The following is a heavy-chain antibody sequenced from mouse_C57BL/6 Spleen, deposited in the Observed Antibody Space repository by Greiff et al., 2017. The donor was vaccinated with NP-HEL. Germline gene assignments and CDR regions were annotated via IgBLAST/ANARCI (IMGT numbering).Heavy chain of an antibody. D-gene: IGHD4-1*01. J-gene: IGHJ2*01. CDR1: GYTFTSYW. Sequence: QVQLQQPGAELVKPGASVKLSCKASGYTFTSYWMQWVKQRPGQGLEWIGEIDPSDSYTNYNQKFKGKATLTVDTSSSTAYMQLSSLTSEDSAVYYCARRQTGTVFDYWGQGTTLTVSS. CDR2: IDPSDSYT. CDR3: ARRQTGTVFDY. V-gene: IGHV1-50*01.